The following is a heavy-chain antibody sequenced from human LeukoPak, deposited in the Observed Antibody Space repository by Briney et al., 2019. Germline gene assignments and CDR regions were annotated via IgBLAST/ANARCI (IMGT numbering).Heavy chain of an antibody. CDR1: GFTFDDYA. CDR2: ISWNSGSI. CDR3: AKDIGYDGDLYYYYGMDV. V-gene: IGHV3-9*01. Sequence: GGSLRLSCAASGFTFDDYAMHWVRQAPGKDLEWVSGISWNSGSIGYADSVKGRFTISRDNAKNSLYLQMNSLRAEDTALYYCAKDIGYDGDLYYYYGMDVWGQGTTVTVSS. D-gene: IGHD5-12*01. J-gene: IGHJ6*02.